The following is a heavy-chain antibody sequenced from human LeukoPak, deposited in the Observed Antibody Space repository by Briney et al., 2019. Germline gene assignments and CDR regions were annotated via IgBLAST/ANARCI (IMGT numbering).Heavy chain of an antibody. CDR3: ARVYSSSLFSPFDY. D-gene: IGHD6-6*01. V-gene: IGHV1-69*13. Sequence: SVKVSCKASGYTFTSYAISWVRQAPGQGLEWMGGIIPIFGTANYAQKFQGRVTITADESTSTAYMELSSLRSEDTAVYYCARVYSSSLFSPFDYWGQGTLVTVSS. CDR2: IIPIFGTA. J-gene: IGHJ4*02. CDR1: GYTFTSYA.